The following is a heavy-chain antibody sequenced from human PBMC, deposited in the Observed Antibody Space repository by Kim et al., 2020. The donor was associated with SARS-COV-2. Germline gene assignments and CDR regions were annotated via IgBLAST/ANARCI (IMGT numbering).Heavy chain of an antibody. Sequence: GGSLRLSCAASGFTFNSFAMHWVRQAPVKGLEWVAVISYDGSNKYYADSVKGRFTISRDNSKNTLFLQMNSLRAEDTAVYYCATDRGSGYSGSGSSYKYFEYWGQGTLGTGSS. CDR1: GFTFNSFA. V-gene: IGHV3-30*03. D-gene: IGHD3-10*01. CDR2: ISYDGSNK. J-gene: IGHJ4*02. CDR3: ATDRGSGYSGSGSSYKYFEY.